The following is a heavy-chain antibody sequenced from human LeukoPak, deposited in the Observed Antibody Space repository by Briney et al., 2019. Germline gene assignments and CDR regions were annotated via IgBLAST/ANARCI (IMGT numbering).Heavy chain of an antibody. CDR1: GYSFTSYW. J-gene: IGHJ3*02. CDR3: ARHVASYYDSSGSPAGDAFDI. Sequence: GESLKISCKGFGYSFTSYWIGWVRQMPGKGLEWMGIIYPGDSDTRYSPSFQGQVTISADKSISTAYLQWSSLKASDTAMYYCARHVASYYDSSGSPAGDAFDIWGQGTMVTVSS. CDR2: IYPGDSDT. V-gene: IGHV5-51*01. D-gene: IGHD3-22*01.